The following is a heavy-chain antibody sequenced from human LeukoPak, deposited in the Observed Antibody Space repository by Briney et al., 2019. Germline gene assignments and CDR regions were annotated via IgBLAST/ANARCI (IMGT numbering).Heavy chain of an antibody. J-gene: IGHJ4*02. D-gene: IGHD3-22*01. CDR1: GFTFSSYG. V-gene: IGHV3-30*18. CDR2: ISYDGSNK. Sequence: PGRSLRLSCAASGFTFSSYGMHWVRQAPGKGLEWVAVISYDGSNKYYADSVKGRFTISRDNSKNTLYLQMNSLRAEDTAVYYCAKSKTLYSYDSSGYIDYWGQGTLVTVSS. CDR3: AKSKTLYSYDSSGYIDY.